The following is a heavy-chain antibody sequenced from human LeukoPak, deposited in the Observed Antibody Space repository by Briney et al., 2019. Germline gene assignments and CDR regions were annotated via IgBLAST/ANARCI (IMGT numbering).Heavy chain of an antibody. D-gene: IGHD6-6*01. J-gene: IGHJ4*02. CDR2: IYWNDDK. V-gene: IGHV2-5*01. CDR3: AHRPSPPAEQLGLFDY. Sequence: GSGPTLVNPTQTLTLTCTFSGFSLSTSGVGVGWIRQPPGKALEWLALIYWNDDKRYSPSLKSRLTITKDTSKNQVVLTMTNMDPVDTATYYCAHRPSPPAEQLGLFDYWGQGTLVTVSS. CDR1: GFSLSTSGVG.